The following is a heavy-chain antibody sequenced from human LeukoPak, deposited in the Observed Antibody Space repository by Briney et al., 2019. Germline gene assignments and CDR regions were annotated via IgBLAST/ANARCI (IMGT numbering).Heavy chain of an antibody. CDR1: GGSISSYY. CDR3: ARIKYYDFWSGYYKGNYYYGMDV. V-gene: IGHV4-59*08. D-gene: IGHD3-3*01. CDR2: IYYSGST. Sequence: SETLSLTCTVSGGSISSYYWSWIRQPPGKGLEWIGYIYYSGSTNYNPSLKSRVTISVDTSKNQFSLKLSSVTAADTAVYYCARIKYYDFWSGYYKGNYYYGMDVWGQGTTVTVSS. J-gene: IGHJ6*02.